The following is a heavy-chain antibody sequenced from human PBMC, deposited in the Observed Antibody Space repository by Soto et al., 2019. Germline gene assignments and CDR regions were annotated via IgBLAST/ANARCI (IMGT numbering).Heavy chain of an antibody. D-gene: IGHD2-2*01. Sequence: VKVSCKASGGTFSSYAISWVRQAPGQGLEWMGGIIPIFGTANYAQKFQGRVTITADESTSTAYMELSSLRSEDTAVYYCAKAVVVVPAASSWFDPWGQGTLDTVSS. V-gene: IGHV1-69*13. J-gene: IGHJ5*02. CDR2: IIPIFGTA. CDR1: GGTFSSYA. CDR3: AKAVVVVPAASSWFDP.